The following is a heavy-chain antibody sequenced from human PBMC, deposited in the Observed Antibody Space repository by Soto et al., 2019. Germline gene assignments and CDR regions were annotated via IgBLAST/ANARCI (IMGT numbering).Heavy chain of an antibody. J-gene: IGHJ3*02. CDR1: GGSIRSYY. CDR2: IYYSGST. D-gene: IGHD6-6*01. Sequence: SETLSLTCTVSGGSIRSYYWSWIRQPPGKGLEWIGYIYYSGSTNYNPSLKSRVTISVDTSKNQFSLKLSSVTAADTAVYYCARGIAARDAFDIWGQGTMVTVSS. CDR3: ARGIAARDAFDI. V-gene: IGHV4-59*01.